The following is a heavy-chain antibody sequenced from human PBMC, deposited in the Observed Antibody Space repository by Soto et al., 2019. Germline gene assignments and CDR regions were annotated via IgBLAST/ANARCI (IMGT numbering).Heavy chain of an antibody. CDR1: GFTFSSYS. CDR2: ISSSSSTI. CDR3: AREEIVVVVAAFDY. J-gene: IGHJ4*02. V-gene: IGHV3-48*02. D-gene: IGHD2-15*01. Sequence: VGSLRLSCAASGFTFSSYSMNWVRQAPGKGLEWVSYISSSSSTIYHADSVKGRFTISRDNAKNSLYLQMNGLRDEDTAVYYCAREEIVVVVAAFDYWGQGTLVTVPQ.